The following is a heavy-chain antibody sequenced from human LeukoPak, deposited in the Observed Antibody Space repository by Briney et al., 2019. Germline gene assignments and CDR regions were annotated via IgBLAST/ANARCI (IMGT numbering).Heavy chain of an antibody. CDR1: GSTFSSYA. D-gene: IGHD6-13*01. CDR3: ARDPIAAAPRGPKGYFQH. J-gene: IGHJ1*01. Sequence: PGRSLRLSCAASGSTFSSYAMHWVRQAPGKGLEWVAVISYDGSNKYYADSVKGRFTISRDNSKNTLYLQMNSLRAEDTAVYYCARDPIAAAPRGPKGYFQHWGQGTLVTVSS. CDR2: ISYDGSNK. V-gene: IGHV3-30-3*01.